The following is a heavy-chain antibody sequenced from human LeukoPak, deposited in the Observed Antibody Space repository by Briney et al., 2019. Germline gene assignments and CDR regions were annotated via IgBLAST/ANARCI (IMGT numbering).Heavy chain of an antibody. CDR3: ARDRRTTVVNLNYYYYMDV. Sequence: PSETLSLTCAVYGGSFSGYYWSWIRQPPGKGLEWIGEINHSGSTNYNPSLKSRVTISVDTSKNQFSLKLSSVTAADTAVYYCARDRRTTVVNLNYYYYMDVWGKGTTVTVSS. J-gene: IGHJ6*03. V-gene: IGHV4-34*01. CDR1: GGSFSGYY. CDR2: INHSGST. D-gene: IGHD4-23*01.